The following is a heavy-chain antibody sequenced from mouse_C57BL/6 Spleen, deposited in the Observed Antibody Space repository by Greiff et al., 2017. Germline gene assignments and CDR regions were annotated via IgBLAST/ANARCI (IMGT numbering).Heavy chain of an antibody. J-gene: IGHJ3*01. D-gene: IGHD2-4*01. V-gene: IGHV1-15*01. CDR3: TIYYDYASWFAY. CDR1: GYTFTDYE. Sequence: QVQLQQSGAEPVRPGASVTLSCKASGYTFTDYEMHWVKQTPVHGLEWIGAIDPETGGTAYNQKFKGKAILTADKSSSTAYMELRSLTSEDSAVYYCTIYYDYASWFAYWGQGTLVTVSA. CDR2: IDPETGGT.